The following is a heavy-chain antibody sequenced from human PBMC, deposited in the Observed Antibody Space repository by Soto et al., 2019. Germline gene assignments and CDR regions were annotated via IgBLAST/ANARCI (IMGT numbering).Heavy chain of an antibody. J-gene: IGHJ5*02. CDR3: ARHRHPRGTVGATSPLDP. Sequence: GGSLRLSCAISGFSVSSNYLSWVRQAPGKGLEWVTVHYSGGSTYYADSVQGRFTISRDKSNNTLYLQMRRVRAEDTAVYFCARHRHPRGTVGATSPLDPWGQGTQVTVSS. V-gene: IGHV3-53*01. D-gene: IGHD1-26*01. CDR2: HYSGGST. CDR1: GFSVSSNY.